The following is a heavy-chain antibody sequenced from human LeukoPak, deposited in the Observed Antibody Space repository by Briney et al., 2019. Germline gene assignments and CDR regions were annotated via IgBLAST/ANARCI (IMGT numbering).Heavy chain of an antibody. Sequence: SETLSLTCTVSGGSISSGSYYWSWIRQPAGKGLEWIGRIYTSGSTNYNPSLKSRVTISVDTSKNQFSLKLSSVTAADTAVYYCAREARVLWFGESGYYYMDVWGKGTTVTVSS. CDR1: GGSISSGSYY. CDR2: IYTSGST. D-gene: IGHD3-10*01. V-gene: IGHV4-61*02. J-gene: IGHJ6*03. CDR3: AREARVLWFGESGYYYMDV.